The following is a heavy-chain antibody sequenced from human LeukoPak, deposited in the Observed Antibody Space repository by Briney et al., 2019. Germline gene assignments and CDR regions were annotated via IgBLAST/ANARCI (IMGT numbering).Heavy chain of an antibody. CDR3: AFQGTAMGRQFDY. Sequence: PGGSLRLSCAASGFTVSSNYMSWVRQAPGKGLEWVSVIYSGGSTYYADSVKGRFTISRDNSKNTLYLQMNSLRAEDTAVYYCAFQGTAMGRQFDYWGQGTLVTVSS. CDR2: IYSGGST. CDR1: GFTVSSNY. J-gene: IGHJ4*02. D-gene: IGHD5-18*01. V-gene: IGHV3-53*01.